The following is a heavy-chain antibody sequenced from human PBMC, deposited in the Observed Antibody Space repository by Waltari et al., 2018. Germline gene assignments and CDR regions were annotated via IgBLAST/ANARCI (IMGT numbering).Heavy chain of an antibody. D-gene: IGHD2-15*01. CDR1: GGSISSSSYY. V-gene: IGHV4-39*02. CDR3: ARARGEGRLLHFDY. Sequence: QLQLQESGPGLVKPSETLSLTCTVSGGSISSSSYYWGWIRQPPGKGLEWIGSIYYSGGTYYNPSLKSRVTISVDTSISTAYMELSRLRSDDTAVYYCARARGEGRLLHFDYWGQGTLVTVSS. CDR2: IYYSGGT. J-gene: IGHJ4*02.